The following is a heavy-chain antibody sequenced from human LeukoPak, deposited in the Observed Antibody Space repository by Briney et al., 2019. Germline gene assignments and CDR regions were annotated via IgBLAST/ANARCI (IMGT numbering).Heavy chain of an antibody. V-gene: IGHV3-48*01. D-gene: IGHD2-21*01. CDR2: ITGSSTTI. CDR1: QFTFSNYN. J-gene: IGHJ4*02. CDR3: AKAPVTSCRGAYCYPFDS. Sequence: GGSLRLSCAASQFTFSNYNMNWVRQAPGKGLEWVSYITGSSTTIYYADSVKGRFTISRDNAKNSLYLQMNSLRAEDAAVYFCAKAPVTSCRGAYCYPFDSWGQGTLVTVSS.